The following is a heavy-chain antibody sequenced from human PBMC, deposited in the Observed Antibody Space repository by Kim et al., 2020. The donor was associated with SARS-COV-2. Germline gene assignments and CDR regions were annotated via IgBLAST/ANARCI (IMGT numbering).Heavy chain of an antibody. CDR3: ARLRDDAFEI. V-gene: IGHV4-31*03. CDR2: IHYTGNT. J-gene: IGHJ3*02. CDR1: GVSITSGPYY. Sequence: SETLSLTCSVSGVSITSGPYYWSWIRQHPGKGLEWIGYIHYTGNTYYNPSLKGRPSISVGAAKNEFSLKLQSATAADTALYFCARLRDDAFEIWGQGTMVTVSS.